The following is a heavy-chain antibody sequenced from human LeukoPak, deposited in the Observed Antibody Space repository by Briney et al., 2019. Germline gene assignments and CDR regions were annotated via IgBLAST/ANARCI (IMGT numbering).Heavy chain of an antibody. V-gene: IGHV1-2*02. J-gene: IGHJ3*02. CDR1: GYTFTGYY. D-gene: IGHD6-19*01. CDR2: INPNSGGT. CDR3: ARGQKWLVVWEAFDI. Sequence: GASVKVSCKASGYTFTGYYMHWVRQAPGQGLEWMGWINPNSGGTNYAQKFQGRVTMTRDTSISTAYMELSRLRSDDTAVYYCARGQKWLVVWEAFDIWGQGTMVTVSS.